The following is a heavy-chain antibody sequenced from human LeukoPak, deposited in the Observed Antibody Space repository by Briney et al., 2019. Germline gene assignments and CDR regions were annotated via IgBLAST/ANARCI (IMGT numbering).Heavy chain of an antibody. V-gene: IGHV4-38-2*02. CDR1: GYSISTNYY. CDR2: VYHNGET. J-gene: IGHJ6*03. D-gene: IGHD1-26*01. CDR3: VTPRSWELSDMAV. Sequence: PSETLSLTCTVSGYSISTNYYWAWIRPSPGTGLEWIGSVYHNGETYYNPSLKSRVIMSVDTSKNEFSLRLTSLTAADPAVYYCVTPRSWELSDMAVWGKGTTVIV.